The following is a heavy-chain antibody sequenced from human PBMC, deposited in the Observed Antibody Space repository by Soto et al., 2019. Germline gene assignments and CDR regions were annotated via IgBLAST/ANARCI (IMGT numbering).Heavy chain of an antibody. Sequence: VASVKVSCKASGYTFTGYYMHWVRQAPGQGLEWMGWINPNSGGTNYAQKFQGRVTMTRDTSISTAYMELSRLRSDDTAVYYCTPGGVYYDSSGYGAFDYWGQGTLVTVSS. D-gene: IGHD3-22*01. CDR2: INPNSGGT. CDR1: GYTFTGYY. CDR3: TPGGVYYDSSGYGAFDY. V-gene: IGHV1-2*02. J-gene: IGHJ4*02.